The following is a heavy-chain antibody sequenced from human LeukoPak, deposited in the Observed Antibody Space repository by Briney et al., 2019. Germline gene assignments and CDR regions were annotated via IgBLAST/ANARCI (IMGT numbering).Heavy chain of an antibody. D-gene: IGHD6-13*01. V-gene: IGHV3-21*01. CDR1: GFTFSSYS. Sequence: GGSLRLSCAASGFTFSSYSMNWVRQAPGKGLEWVSSISSSSNYIYYADSMKGRFTNSRDDAKNSLYLQMNSLRAEDTAVYFCARATGYDATFDYWGQGTLVTVSS. J-gene: IGHJ4*02. CDR2: ISSSSNYI. CDR3: ARATGYDATFDY.